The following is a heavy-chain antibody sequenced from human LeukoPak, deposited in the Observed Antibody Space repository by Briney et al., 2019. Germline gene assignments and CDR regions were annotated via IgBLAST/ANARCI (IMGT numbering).Heavy chain of an antibody. V-gene: IGHV3-21*01. CDR3: AADVRNYYMDV. CDR1: GFTFSSYS. Sequence: PGGSLGLSCAASGFTFSSYSMNWVRQAPGKGLEWVSSISSSSSYIYYADSVKGRFTISRDNAKNSLYLQMNSLRAEDTAVYYCAADVRNYYMDVWGKGTTVTVSS. CDR2: ISSSSSYI. J-gene: IGHJ6*03.